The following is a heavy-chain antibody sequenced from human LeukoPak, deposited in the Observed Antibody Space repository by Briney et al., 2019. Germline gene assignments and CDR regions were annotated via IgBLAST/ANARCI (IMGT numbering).Heavy chain of an antibody. J-gene: IGHJ4*02. CDR1: GFTFSSYG. D-gene: IGHD3-10*01. CDR3: AKDYTLWGSGSSNFDY. CDR2: IRYDGSNK. V-gene: IGHV3-30*02. Sequence: PGGSLRLSCAASGFTFSSYGMHWVRQAPGKGLEWVAFIRYDGSNKYYADSVKGRFTISRDNSKNTLYLQMNSLRAEDTAVYYCAKDYTLWGSGSSNFDYWGQGALVTVSS.